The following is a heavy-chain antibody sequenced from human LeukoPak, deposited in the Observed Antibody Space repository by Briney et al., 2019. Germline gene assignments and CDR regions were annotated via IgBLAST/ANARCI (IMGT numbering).Heavy chain of an antibody. Sequence: GGSLRLSCAASGFTFSSYWMSWVRQAPGKGLEWVANINKDGGEKYYMDSVKGRFTISRDNAKSSLYLQMNSLRADDTAVYYCVKDSPPRYSGSPPAYWGQGTLVTVSS. CDR3: VKDSPPRYSGSPPAY. CDR2: INKDGGEK. V-gene: IGHV3-7*03. D-gene: IGHD1-26*01. CDR1: GFTFSSYW. J-gene: IGHJ4*02.